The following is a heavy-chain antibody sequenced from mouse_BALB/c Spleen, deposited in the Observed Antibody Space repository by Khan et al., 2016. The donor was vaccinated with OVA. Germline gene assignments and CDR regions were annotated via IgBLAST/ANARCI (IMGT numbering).Heavy chain of an antibody. D-gene: IGHD2-1*01. CDR1: GFNIKDTY. CDR3: ATLDCNPFAY. Sequence: VQLKQSGAELVKPGASVKLSCSASGFNIKDTYIHWVKQRPEQGLEWIGRIDSPNDASKYGPKFKDKATLTADTSSNTVFLQLSSLTCEDTAVYYCATLDCNPFAYWGQGTLVTVSA. CDR2: IDSPNDAS. J-gene: IGHJ3*01. V-gene: IGHV14-3*02.